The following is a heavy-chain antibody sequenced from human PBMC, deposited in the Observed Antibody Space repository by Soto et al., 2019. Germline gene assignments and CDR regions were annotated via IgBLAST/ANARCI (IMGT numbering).Heavy chain of an antibody. CDR3: ARVFSSGSGWMYYFDF. CDR2: IYYTGAT. D-gene: IGHD6-25*01. J-gene: IGHJ4*02. Sequence: QVELQESGPRLVKSSGTLSLTCEVSSGSISTGNWWSWVRQPTGKGLEWIGEIYYTGATNYNPSLKSRVTMTIDKSKDQFSLILPSATAADTAVYYCARVFSSGSGWMYYFDFWGQGILVSVSS. CDR1: SGSISTGNW. V-gene: IGHV4-4*02.